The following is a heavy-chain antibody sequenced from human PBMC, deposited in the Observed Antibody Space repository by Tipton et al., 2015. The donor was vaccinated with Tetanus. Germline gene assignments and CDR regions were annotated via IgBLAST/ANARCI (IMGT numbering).Heavy chain of an antibody. CDR3: ARRVIRKHSARQY. D-gene: IGHD2-21*01. Sequence: TLSLTCAVYGGSFSVYYWSWIRQPPGKGLEWIGEINHSGSTNYNPSLKSRVTISVDRTKNQFSLKLSSVTAADTAVYYCARRVIRKHSARQYWGQGTLVTVSS. V-gene: IGHV4-34*01. CDR2: INHSGST. J-gene: IGHJ4*02. CDR1: GGSFSVYY.